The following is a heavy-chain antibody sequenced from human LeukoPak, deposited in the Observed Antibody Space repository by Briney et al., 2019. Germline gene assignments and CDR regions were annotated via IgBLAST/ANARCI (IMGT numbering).Heavy chain of an antibody. CDR3: ARGLQLGFGHSYYGMDV. CDR2: IYSGGST. J-gene: IGHJ6*02. CDR1: GFTVSSNY. V-gene: IGHV3-53*01. Sequence: GGSLRLSCAASGFTVSSNYMSWVRQAPGKGLEWVSVIYSGGSTYYADSVKGRFTISRDSSKNTLYLQMNSLRAEDTAVYYCARGLQLGFGHSYYGMDVWGQGTTVTVSS. D-gene: IGHD6-6*01.